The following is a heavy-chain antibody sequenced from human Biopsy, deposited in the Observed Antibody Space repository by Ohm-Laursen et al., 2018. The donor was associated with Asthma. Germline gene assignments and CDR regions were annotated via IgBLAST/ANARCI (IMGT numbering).Heavy chain of an antibody. J-gene: IGHJ6*02. V-gene: IGHV3-33*01. CDR2: IWFDGSKK. Sequence: SLRLSCAASGFTFTTYGMHWVRQAPGRGLAWVGVIWFDGSKKYYADSVKGRFTISRGNSKKMLYLQMNSLRAEDTAVYYCATNSGAYKNSLGDGLDVWGQGTTVIVSS. CDR1: GFTFTTYG. D-gene: IGHD1-26*01. CDR3: ATNSGAYKNSLGDGLDV.